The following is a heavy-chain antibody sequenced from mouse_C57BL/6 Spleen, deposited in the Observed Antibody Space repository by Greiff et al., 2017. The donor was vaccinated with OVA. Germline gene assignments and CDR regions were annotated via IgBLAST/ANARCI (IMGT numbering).Heavy chain of an antibody. V-gene: IGHV1-62-2*01. CDR2: FYPGSGSI. D-gene: IGHD2-4*01. Sequence: QVQLQQSGAELVKPGASVKLSCKASGYTFTEYTIHWVKQRSGQGLEWIGWFYPGSGSIKYNEKFKDKATLTADKSSSTVYMELSRLTSEDSAVYFCARHEDPLYDYDRGYYFDYWGQGTTLTVSS. J-gene: IGHJ2*01. CDR3: ARHEDPLYDYDRGYYFDY. CDR1: GYTFTEYT.